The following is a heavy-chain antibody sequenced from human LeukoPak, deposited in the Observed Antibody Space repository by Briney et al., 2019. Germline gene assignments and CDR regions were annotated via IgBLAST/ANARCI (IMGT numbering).Heavy chain of an antibody. CDR3: ARAVAYNFDY. Sequence: AGGSLRLSCAASGFTFSSYSMNWVCQAPGKGLEWVSYISSSSSTIYYADSVKGRFTISRDNAKNSLYLQMNSLRAEDTAVYHCARAVAYNFDYRGQGTLVTVSS. CDR2: ISSSSSTI. CDR1: GFTFSSYS. J-gene: IGHJ4*02. D-gene: IGHD2-15*01. V-gene: IGHV3-48*01.